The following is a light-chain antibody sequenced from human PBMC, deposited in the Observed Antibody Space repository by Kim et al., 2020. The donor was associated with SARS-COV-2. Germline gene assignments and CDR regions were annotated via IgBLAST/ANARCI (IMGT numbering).Light chain of an antibody. J-gene: IGLJ3*02. CDR1: NIGSKS. V-gene: IGLV3-21*04. CDR2: YDS. Sequence: PGKTPRFPGGGDNIGSKSVHWYQQKPGQAPVLVIYYDSDRPSGIPERFSGSNSGSPATLTISGVEAGDEADYYCQVWICSSDQVFGGGTQLTVL. CDR3: QVWICSSDQV.